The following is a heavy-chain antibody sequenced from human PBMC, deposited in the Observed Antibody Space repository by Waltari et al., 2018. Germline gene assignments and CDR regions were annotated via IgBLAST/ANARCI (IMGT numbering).Heavy chain of an antibody. Sequence: EVQLVESGGGLVQPGGSLRLSCAASGFRFRHYWMSWGRQAPGKGLEWVADIKGDGSRKYYLDSVRGRFSISRDNTKNSVDLQMNSLRAEDTAVYYCARDDSSSGSYDAFDIWGQGTMVAVSS. V-gene: IGHV3-7*01. CDR3: ARDDSSSGSYDAFDI. D-gene: IGHD3-22*01. CDR1: GFRFRHYW. J-gene: IGHJ3*02. CDR2: IKGDGSRK.